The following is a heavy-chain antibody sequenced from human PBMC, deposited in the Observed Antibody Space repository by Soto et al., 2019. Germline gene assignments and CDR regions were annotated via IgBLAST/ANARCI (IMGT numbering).Heavy chain of an antibody. J-gene: IGHJ5*02. Sequence: VASVKVSCKASGFTFTASAVQWVRQARGQRLEWIGWIVVGSGKTNYAENFRERVTITRDTSTSTAYMEVTGLRSEDTAVYYCARGVGSGSYYNQYNWFDPWGQGTLVTVSS. V-gene: IGHV1-58*01. D-gene: IGHD3-10*01. CDR3: ARGVGSGSYYNQYNWFDP. CDR2: IVVGSGKT. CDR1: GFTFTASA.